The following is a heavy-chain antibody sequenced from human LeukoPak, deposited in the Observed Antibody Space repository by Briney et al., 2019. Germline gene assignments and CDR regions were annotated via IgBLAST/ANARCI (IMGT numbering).Heavy chain of an antibody. Sequence: GGSLRLSCAASGYTFSSFAMSWVRQAPGKGLEWVSAVSSSSVVTFYADSVKGRFTISRDNSKNTLYLQMDSLRADDTAVYYCAREIQLGAFDIWGQGTMVTVSS. CDR1: GYTFSSFA. D-gene: IGHD1-1*01. V-gene: IGHV3-23*01. J-gene: IGHJ3*02. CDR3: AREIQLGAFDI. CDR2: VSSSSVVT.